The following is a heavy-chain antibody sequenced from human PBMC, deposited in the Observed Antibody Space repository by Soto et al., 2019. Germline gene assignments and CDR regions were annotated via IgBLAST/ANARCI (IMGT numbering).Heavy chain of an antibody. V-gene: IGHV3-23*01. D-gene: IGHD3-10*01. CDR3: AKGGTMVRGATAL. CDR1: GFTFSSYA. CDR2: ISSSGGST. J-gene: IGHJ4*02. Sequence: GGSLRLSCAASGFTFSSYAMSWVRKAPGKGLEWVSTISSSGGSTYYADSVKGRFTISRDNSKNTLYLQMNSLRAEDTAVYYCAKGGTMVRGATALWGQGTLVTVSS.